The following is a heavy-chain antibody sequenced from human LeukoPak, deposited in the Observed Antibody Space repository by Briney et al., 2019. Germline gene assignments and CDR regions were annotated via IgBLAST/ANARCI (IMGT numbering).Heavy chain of an antibody. J-gene: IGHJ6*02. CDR1: GGSFSGYY. Sequence: PSETLSLTCAVYGGSFSGYYWSWIRQPPGKGLEWIGEINHSGSTNYNPSLKSRVTISVDTSKNQFSLKLSSVTAADTAVYYCARVYCSSTSCRYYYYGMDVWGQGTTVTVS. CDR2: INHSGST. CDR3: ARVYCSSTSCRYYYYGMDV. D-gene: IGHD2-2*01. V-gene: IGHV4-34*01.